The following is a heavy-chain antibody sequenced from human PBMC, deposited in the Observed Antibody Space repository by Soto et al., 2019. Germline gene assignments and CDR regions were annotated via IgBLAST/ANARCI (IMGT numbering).Heavy chain of an antibody. J-gene: IGHJ6*02. CDR2: ISAYNGNT. D-gene: IGHD3-10*01. CDR1: GSTFPSSG. V-gene: IGHV1-18*04. CDR3: ARITMLRGVTRNYYYYYGMDV. Sequence: ASGTVSFTASGSTFPSSGIILVRQAPGQGLEWMGWISAYNGNTNYAQKFQGRVTITADESTSTAYMEVRRLRSEDTAVYYCARITMLRGVTRNYYYYYGMDVWGQGTKVTVS.